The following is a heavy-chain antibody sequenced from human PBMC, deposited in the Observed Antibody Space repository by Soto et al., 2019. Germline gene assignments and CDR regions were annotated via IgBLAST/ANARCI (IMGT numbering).Heavy chain of an antibody. CDR1: GYTFTSYG. V-gene: IGHV1-18*01. Sequence: ASVKVSCKASGYTFTSYGISWVRQAPGQGLEWMGWISAYNGNTNYAQNLQGRVTMTTDTSTSTAYMELRSLRSDDTAVYYCARDSMTTVVTYPIDYWGQGTLVTVSS. CDR3: ARDSMTTVVTYPIDY. D-gene: IGHD4-17*01. CDR2: ISAYNGNT. J-gene: IGHJ4*02.